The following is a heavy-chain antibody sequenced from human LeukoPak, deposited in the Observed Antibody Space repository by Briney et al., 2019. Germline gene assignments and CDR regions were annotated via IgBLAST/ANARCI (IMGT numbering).Heavy chain of an antibody. CDR1: GYTFTSYD. D-gene: IGHD1-26*01. V-gene: IGHV1-8*03. CDR2: MNPNSGNT. CDR3: ARAWVERDWFDP. J-gene: IGHJ5*02. Sequence: ASVKVSCKASGYTFTSYDINWVRQATGQGLEWMGWMNPNSGNTGYAQKFQGRVTITRNTSISTAYMELSSLRSEDTAVYYCARAWVERDWFDPWGQGTLVTVSS.